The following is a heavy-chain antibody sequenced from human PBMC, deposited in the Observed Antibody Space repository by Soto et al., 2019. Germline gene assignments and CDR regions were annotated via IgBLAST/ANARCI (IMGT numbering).Heavy chain of an antibody. Sequence: SGPTLVNPTQTLTLTCTFSGFSLSTSGVGVGWIRQPPGKALEWLALIYWDDDKRYSPSLKSRPTITKDTSKNQVVLTMTNMDPVDTATYYCAHRPPRYDFWSGYYRGYYFDYWGQGTLVTVSS. J-gene: IGHJ4*02. D-gene: IGHD3-3*01. CDR3: AHRPPRYDFWSGYYRGYYFDY. CDR2: IYWDDDK. V-gene: IGHV2-5*02. CDR1: GFSLSTSGVG.